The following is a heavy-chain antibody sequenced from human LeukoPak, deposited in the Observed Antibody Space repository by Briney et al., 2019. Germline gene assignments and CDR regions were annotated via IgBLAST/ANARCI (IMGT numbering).Heavy chain of an antibody. Sequence: SVTLTLPCSVSVRSMSSYDGIWLRQSAGEGLEGFGRIYSSGSTNYNRSLKSRVTMSVDTSKNQFSLRLRSVTAADTPVYYCARQIASDGTAGFEFWGQGALVTVSS. J-gene: IGHJ4*02. D-gene: IGHD6-13*01. V-gene: IGHV4-4*07. CDR1: VRSMSSYD. CDR2: IYSSGST. CDR3: ARQIASDGTAGFEF.